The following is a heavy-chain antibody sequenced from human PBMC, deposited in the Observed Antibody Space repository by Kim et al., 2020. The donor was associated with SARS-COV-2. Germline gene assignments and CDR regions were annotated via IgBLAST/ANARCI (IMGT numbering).Heavy chain of an antibody. CDR3: AKDVEDGDYDLTMWADY. CDR1: GFTFSSYA. CDR2: ISGSGGST. D-gene: IGHD4-17*01. Sequence: GGSLRLSCAASGFTFSSYAMSWVRQAPGKGLEWVSAISGSGGSTYYADSVKGRFTISRDNSKNTLYLQMNSLRAEDTAVYYCAKDVEDGDYDLTMWADYWGQGTLVTVSS. V-gene: IGHV3-23*01. J-gene: IGHJ4*02.